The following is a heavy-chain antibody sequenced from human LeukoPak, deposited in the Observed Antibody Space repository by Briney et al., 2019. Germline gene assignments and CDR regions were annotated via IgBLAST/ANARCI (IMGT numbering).Heavy chain of an antibody. D-gene: IGHD2-15*01. J-gene: IGHJ4*02. Sequence: GRFAISRDNAKKSLYLRMNSLRAEDTAVYYCARYQIGVIIAAPYFDYWGQGTLVTVSS. CDR3: ARYQIGVIIAAPYFDY. V-gene: IGHV3-11*06.